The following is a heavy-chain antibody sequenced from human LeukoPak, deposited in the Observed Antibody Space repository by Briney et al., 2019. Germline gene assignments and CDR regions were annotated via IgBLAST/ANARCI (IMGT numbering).Heavy chain of an antibody. CDR1: GYTFTSYG. D-gene: IGHD2-2*01. J-gene: IGHJ6*02. CDR3: AGDSPANIVVVPAANCYYGMDV. Sequence: ASVKVSCKASGYTFTSYGISWARQAPGQGLEWMGWISAYNGNTNYAQKLQGRVTMTTDTSTSTAYMELRSLRSDDTAVYYCAGDSPANIVVVPAANCYYGMDVWGQGTTVTVSS. CDR2: ISAYNGNT. V-gene: IGHV1-18*01.